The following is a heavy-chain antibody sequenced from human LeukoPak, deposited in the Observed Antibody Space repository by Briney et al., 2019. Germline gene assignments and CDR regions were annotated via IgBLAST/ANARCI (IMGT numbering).Heavy chain of an antibody. D-gene: IGHD3-10*01. J-gene: IGHJ3*01. V-gene: IGHV3-9*01. Sequence: PGGSLRLSCAASGFTFSRNGMTWVRQAPGKGLEWVSGISGNSADIGYADSVKGRFTISRDNAKNSLYLQMNSLRVEDTALYYCARVPAGHGAFDVWGQGTVVTVSS. CDR3: ARVPAGHGAFDV. CDR2: ISGNSADI. CDR1: GFTFSRNG.